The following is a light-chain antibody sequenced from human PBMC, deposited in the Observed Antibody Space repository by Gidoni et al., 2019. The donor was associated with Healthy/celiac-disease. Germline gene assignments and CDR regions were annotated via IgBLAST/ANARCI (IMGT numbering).Light chain of an antibody. Sequence: SYVLTQPPSVSVAPGQTARITCGGNNIGSNSVHWYQQKPGQAPVLVVYPDSDRPSRIPARFSGSNSGHTATLTISRVEAGDEADYYCQVWDSSSDHVVFGGGTKLTVL. V-gene: IGLV3-21*02. CDR3: QVWDSSSDHVV. CDR1: NIGSNS. J-gene: IGLJ2*01. CDR2: PDS.